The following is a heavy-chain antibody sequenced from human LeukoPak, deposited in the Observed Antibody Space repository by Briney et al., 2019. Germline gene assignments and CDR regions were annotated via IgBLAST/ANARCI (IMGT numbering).Heavy chain of an antibody. CDR1: GGSISSSSYY. CDR3: AREQDPLYSSGWYHY. Sequence: PSETPSLPCTVSGGSISSSSYYWGWIRPPPGKGLGWVGGIYYSGSTYYNPSLKSRVTISVDTSKNQFSLKLSSVTAADTAVYYCAREQDPLYSSGWYHYWGQGTLVTVSS. J-gene: IGHJ4*02. V-gene: IGHV4-39*02. CDR2: IYYSGST. D-gene: IGHD6-19*01.